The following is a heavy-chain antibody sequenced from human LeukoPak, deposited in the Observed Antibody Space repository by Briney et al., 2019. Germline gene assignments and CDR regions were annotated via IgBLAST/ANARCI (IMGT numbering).Heavy chain of an antibody. Sequence: ASVKVSCKAAGYTFTSYDINSVRQATGQGFEWMGWMNPNSGNTGYAQKFQGRVTITRNTSISTAYMELSSLRSEDTAVYYCARGRDTAMGDAFGIWGQGTMVTVSS. CDR2: MNPNSGNT. D-gene: IGHD5-18*01. V-gene: IGHV1-8*03. CDR1: GYTFTSYD. CDR3: ARGRDTAMGDAFGI. J-gene: IGHJ3*02.